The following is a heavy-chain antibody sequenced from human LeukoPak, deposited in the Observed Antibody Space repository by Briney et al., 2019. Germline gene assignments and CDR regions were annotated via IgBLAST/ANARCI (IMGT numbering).Heavy chain of an antibody. CDR1: GYTFTDYY. CDR2: INPITGGT. CDR3: GRDGGEAGMDV. D-gene: IGHD3-3*01. V-gene: IGHV1-2*02. J-gene: IGHJ6*02. Sequence: GASVKVSCKASGYTFTDYYMHWVRQAPGQRLEWMGWINPITGGTNYAQKFQGRVTMTRDTSISTAYMELSSLRSDDTAVYYCGRDGGEAGMDVWGQGTTVTVSS.